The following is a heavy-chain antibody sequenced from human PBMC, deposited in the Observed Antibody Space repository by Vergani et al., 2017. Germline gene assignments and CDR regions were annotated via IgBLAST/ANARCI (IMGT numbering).Heavy chain of an antibody. CDR2: FYTGGGT. V-gene: IGHV4-61*02. J-gene: IGHJ6*02. CDR1: GGSISSGSYY. Sequence: QVQLQESGPGLVRPSQTLSLTCTVSGGSISSGSYYWSWFRQPAAKGLECIGRFYTGGGTSYNPSLKSRVTISVDTSKNQFSLQLSSVTAADTAVYYCARDPLYSTTWPFLLLDMDVWGQGTTVTVSS. CDR3: ARDPLYSTTWPFLLLDMDV. D-gene: IGHD6-13*01.